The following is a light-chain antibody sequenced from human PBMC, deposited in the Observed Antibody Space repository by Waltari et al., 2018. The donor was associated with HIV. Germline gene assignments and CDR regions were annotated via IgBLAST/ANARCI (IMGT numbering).Light chain of an antibody. V-gene: IGKV4-1*01. CDR1: QSLFYRFKNKNF. CDR2: WAW. Sequence: DIVNKQSPDFLSVFLGERANINCKSSQSLFYRFKNKNFLAWYQVKPQQPPKLLMNWAWTRQVGVPGRFSGSGSGANFTLTIDSLQLEDVVVYYCQQYYSRSVTFGGGT. J-gene: IGKJ4*01. CDR3: QQYYSRSVT.